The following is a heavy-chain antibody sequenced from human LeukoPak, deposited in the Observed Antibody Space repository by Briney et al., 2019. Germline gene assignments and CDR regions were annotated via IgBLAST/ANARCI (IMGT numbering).Heavy chain of an antibody. CDR2: IIPIFGTA. Sequence: GASVKVSCKASGGTFSSYAISWVRQAPGQGLEWMGGIIPIFGTANYAQKFQGRVTITADESTSTAYMELSSLRSEDTAVYYCAKRGHYYDSSGYFDEWGQGTLVTVSS. CDR3: AKRGHYYDSSGYFDE. CDR1: GGTFSSYA. J-gene: IGHJ4*02. V-gene: IGHV1-69*13. D-gene: IGHD3-22*01.